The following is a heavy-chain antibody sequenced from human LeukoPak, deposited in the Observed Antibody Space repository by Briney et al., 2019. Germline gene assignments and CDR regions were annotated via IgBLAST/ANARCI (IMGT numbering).Heavy chain of an antibody. D-gene: IGHD3-9*01. CDR1: GYTFTSYY. J-gene: IGHJ4*02. CDR2: INTSGGST. Sequence: ASAKVSCKASGYTFTSYYMHWVRQAPGQGLEWMGIINTSGGSTSYAQKFQGRVTMTRDTSTSTVYMELSSLRSEDTAVYYCARDVATYDILTGYYFDYWGQGTLVTVSS. CDR3: ARDVATYDILTGYYFDY. V-gene: IGHV1-46*01.